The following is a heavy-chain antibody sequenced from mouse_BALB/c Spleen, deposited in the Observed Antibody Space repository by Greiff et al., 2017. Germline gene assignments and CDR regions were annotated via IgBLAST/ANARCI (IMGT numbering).Heavy chain of an antibody. J-gene: IGHJ2*01. Sequence: DVQLQESGPGLVKPSQSLSLTCSVTGYSITSGYYWNWIRQFPGNKLEWMGYISYDGSNNYNPSLKNRISITRDTSKNQFFLKLNSVTTEDTATYYCARDQGYGNYFDYWGQGTTLTVSS. CDR1: GYSITSGYY. CDR3: ARDQGYGNYFDY. V-gene: IGHV3-6*02. D-gene: IGHD2-10*02. CDR2: ISYDGSN.